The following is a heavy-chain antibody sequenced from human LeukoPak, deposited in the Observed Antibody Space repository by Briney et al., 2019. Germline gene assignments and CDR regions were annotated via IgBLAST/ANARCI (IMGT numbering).Heavy chain of an antibody. J-gene: IGHJ5*02. V-gene: IGHV4-34*01. CDR1: GGSFSSYY. CDR3: ARRGRHYYGSGPNWFDP. Sequence: SETLSLTCAVYGGSFSSYYWSWIRQPPGKGLEWIGEINHSGSTNYNPSLKSRVTISVDTSKNQFSLKLSSVTAADTAVYYCARRGRHYYGSGPNWFDPWGQGTLVTVSS. D-gene: IGHD3-10*01. CDR2: INHSGST.